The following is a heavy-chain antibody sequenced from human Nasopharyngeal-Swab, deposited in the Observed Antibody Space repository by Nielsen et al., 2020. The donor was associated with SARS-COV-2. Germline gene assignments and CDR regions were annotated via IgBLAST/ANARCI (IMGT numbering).Heavy chain of an antibody. D-gene: IGHD3-16*02. CDR3: ARQGVFVPAYFHQYYMDV. V-gene: IGHV3-7*03. J-gene: IGHJ6*03. CDR1: GFSFSTYW. Sequence: GSLRLSCGASGFSFSTYWMTWVRQAPGKGLEWVANIKQDGSEKYYVDSVKGRFTVSRDNPKNLLYLQVNSLRAEDTAVYYCARQGVFVPAYFHQYYMDVWGKGTTVTVSS. CDR2: IKQDGSEK.